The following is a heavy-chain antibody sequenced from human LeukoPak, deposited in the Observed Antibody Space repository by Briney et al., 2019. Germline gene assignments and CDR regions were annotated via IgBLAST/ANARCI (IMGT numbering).Heavy chain of an antibody. Sequence: GGSLRLSCAASGFTVSSNYMSWVRQAPGKGLEWVSVIYSGGSTYYADSVKGRFTISRDNSKNTLYLQMNSLRAEDTAVYYCARHPYYYGSGRGFDYWGQGTLVTVSS. CDR2: IYSGGST. CDR3: ARHPYYYGSGRGFDY. CDR1: GFTVSSNY. V-gene: IGHV3-66*04. J-gene: IGHJ4*02. D-gene: IGHD3-10*01.